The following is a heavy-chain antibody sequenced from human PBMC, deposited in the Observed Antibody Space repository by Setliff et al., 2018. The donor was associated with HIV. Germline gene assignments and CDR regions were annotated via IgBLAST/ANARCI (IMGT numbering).Heavy chain of an antibody. Sequence: SETLSLTCTVSGGSVGSSSYYWAWIRQPPGKGLEWIGSVYYTGSIKYNPSLESRVTISIDTSENQFSLRLAFVTAADTAVYYCARDQPQDYDSLTGYYTGRYFDYWGRGTLVTVSS. J-gene: IGHJ4*02. D-gene: IGHD3-9*01. CDR1: GGSVGSSSYY. CDR3: ARDQPQDYDSLTGYYTGRYFDY. CDR2: VYYTGSI. V-gene: IGHV4-39*07.